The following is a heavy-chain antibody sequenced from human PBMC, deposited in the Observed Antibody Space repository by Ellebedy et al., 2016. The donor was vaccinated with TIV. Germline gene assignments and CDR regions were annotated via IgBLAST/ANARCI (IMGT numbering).Heavy chain of an antibody. CDR1: GYTFTNYG. CDR3: ARPNPDALYQAAFDY. Sequence: AASVKVSCKASGYTFTNYGINWVRQAPGQGLEWMGWITTYNGNTNYAPKFQDRLTMTTDTSTNTAYMELKTRRSDDTAVYYCARPNPDALYQAAFDYWGQGTLVTVSS. D-gene: IGHD2-2*01. CDR2: ITTYNGNT. J-gene: IGHJ4*02. V-gene: IGHV1-18*04.